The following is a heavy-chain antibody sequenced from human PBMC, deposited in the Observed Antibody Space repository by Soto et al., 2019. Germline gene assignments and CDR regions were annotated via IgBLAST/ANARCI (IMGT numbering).Heavy chain of an antibody. CDR2: VHPSGGNT. Sequence: ASVKVSCKASGYSFTDYAIHWVRQAPGQGLEWMGMVHPSGGNTNYAQKFQGRVTMTSDTSTTTVYMELSSLRSDDTAVYYCATTPYSSASVFFDYWGQGTPVTVSS. CDR1: GYSFTDYA. V-gene: IGHV1-46*01. CDR3: ATTPYSSASVFFDY. J-gene: IGHJ4*02. D-gene: IGHD3-22*01.